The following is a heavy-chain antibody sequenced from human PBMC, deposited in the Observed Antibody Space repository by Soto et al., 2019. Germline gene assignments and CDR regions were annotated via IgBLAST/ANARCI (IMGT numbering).Heavy chain of an antibody. CDR1: GGSFSGYY. J-gene: IGHJ6*02. CDR2: INHSGST. Sequence: SETLSLTCAVYGGSFSGYYWSWIRQPPGKGLEWIGEINHSGSTNYNPSLKSRVTISVDTSKNQFSLKLSSVTAADTAVYYCARQVAAAGTGGYYYYGMDVWGQGTTVTVSS. V-gene: IGHV4-34*01. D-gene: IGHD6-13*01. CDR3: ARQVAAAGTGGYYYYGMDV.